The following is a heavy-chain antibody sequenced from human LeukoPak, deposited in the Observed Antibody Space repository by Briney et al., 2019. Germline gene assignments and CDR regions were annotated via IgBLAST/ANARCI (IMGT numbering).Heavy chain of an antibody. CDR3: ARGGGSRSGSYRYVFDI. V-gene: IGHV3-30*04. CDR2: ISYDGSNK. J-gene: IGHJ3*02. Sequence: GGSLRLSCAASGFTFSSYAMHWVRQAPGKGLEWVAVISYDGSNKYYADSVKGRFTISRDNSKNTLYLQMNSLRAEDTAVYYCARGGGSRSGSYRYVFDIWGQGTMATVSS. D-gene: IGHD3-10*01. CDR1: GFTFSSYA.